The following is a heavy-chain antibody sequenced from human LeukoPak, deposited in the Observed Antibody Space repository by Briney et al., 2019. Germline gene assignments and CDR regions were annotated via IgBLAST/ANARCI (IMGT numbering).Heavy chain of an antibody. CDR3: ARHRDDDVDY. J-gene: IGHJ4*02. CDR2: IYPYDSYT. D-gene: IGHD5-24*01. Sequence: GESLKISCKGSGYTFTSYWIGWVRQMPGKGLEWMGIIYPYDSYTRYSPSFQGQVTISADKYISTAYLQWSSLKASDTAMYHCARHRDDDVDYWGQGTLVTVSS. V-gene: IGHV5-51*01. CDR1: GYTFTSYW.